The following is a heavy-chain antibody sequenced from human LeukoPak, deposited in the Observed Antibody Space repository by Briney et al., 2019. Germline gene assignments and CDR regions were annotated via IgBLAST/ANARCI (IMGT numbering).Heavy chain of an antibody. CDR2: IWYDGSNK. D-gene: IGHD1-26*01. V-gene: IGHV3-33*08. CDR3: ARALGELGAYFDY. CDR1: GFTFSSYA. Sequence: GGSLRLSCAASGFTFSSYAMSWVRQAPGKGLEWVAVIWYDGSNKNYADSVKGRFTISRDNSKNTLYLQMNSLRAEDTAVYYCARALGELGAYFDYWGQGTLVTVSS. J-gene: IGHJ4*02.